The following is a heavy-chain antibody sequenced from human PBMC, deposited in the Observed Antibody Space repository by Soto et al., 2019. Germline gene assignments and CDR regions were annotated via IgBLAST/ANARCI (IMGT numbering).Heavy chain of an antibody. D-gene: IGHD1-26*01. CDR1: GYIFTSYY. V-gene: IGHV1-46*01. J-gene: IGHJ5*02. CDR2: INPSGGST. CDR3: ARNRIPYRWFDP. Sequence: QVQLVQSGAEVKKPGASVKVSCKASGYIFTSYYMHWVRQAPGQGLEWMGIINPSGGSTSYAQKFQGSVTMTRDTSTSTVYMELSSLRSEDTAVYYCARNRIPYRWFDPWGQGTLVTVSS.